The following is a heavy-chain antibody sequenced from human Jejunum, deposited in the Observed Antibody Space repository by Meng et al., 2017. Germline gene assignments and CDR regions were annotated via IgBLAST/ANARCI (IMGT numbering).Heavy chain of an antibody. V-gene: IGHV4-31*03. D-gene: IGHD4-23*01. CDR2: IHYSGGT. CDR1: GGSMNSAGHY. J-gene: IGHJ1*01. CDR3: ARATAGNSEYFQN. Sequence: QGQLQEAGPGLVKHAQTLSLTCTVSGGSMNSAGHYWSWIRQDPGKGLEWIGYIHYSGGTYYNPSLKSRVTISVDTSKNQFSLKLNSVSAADTAVYYCARATAGNSEYFQNWGQGTLVTVSS.